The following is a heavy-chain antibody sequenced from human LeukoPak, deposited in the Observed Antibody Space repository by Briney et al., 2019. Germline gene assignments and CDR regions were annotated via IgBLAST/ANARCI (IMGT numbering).Heavy chain of an antibody. CDR3: ARGGSYYDFWSGYDY. V-gene: IGHV4-59*01. CDR2: IYYSGST. J-gene: IGHJ4*02. Sequence: SETLSLTCSVSGGSISSYYWSWIRQPPGKGLEWIGYIYYSGSTNYNPSLKSRVTISVDTSKNRFSLKLSSVTAADTAVYYCARGGSYYDFWSGYDYWGQGTLVTVSS. D-gene: IGHD3-3*01. CDR1: GGSISSYY.